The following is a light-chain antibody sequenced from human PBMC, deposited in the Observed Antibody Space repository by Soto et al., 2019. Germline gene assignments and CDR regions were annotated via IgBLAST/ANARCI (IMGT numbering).Light chain of an antibody. V-gene: IGKV4-1*01. J-gene: IGKJ2*01. CDR2: WAS. Sequence: DIVMTQSPDSLAVSLGERATINCKSSQSVLYSSNNKNYLAWYQQKPGQPPKLLIYWASSRESGVPERFSGSGSGTDFTLTISSLQAEDVAVYFCQQFYSTPQTFGQGTKLEI. CDR3: QQFYSTPQT. CDR1: QSVLYSSNNKNY.